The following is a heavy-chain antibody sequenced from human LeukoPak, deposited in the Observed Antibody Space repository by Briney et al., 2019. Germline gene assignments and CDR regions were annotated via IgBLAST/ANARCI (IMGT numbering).Heavy chain of an antibody. J-gene: IGHJ4*02. CDR3: ANWDTMVRGVISDY. Sequence: GGSLRLSCAASRFTFSNYWMHWVRQAPGKGLVWVSRINSDGINTSYADSVKGRFTISRDNAKNTLNLQMNSLRAEDTAVYYCANWDTMVRGVISDYWGQGTLVTVSS. D-gene: IGHD3-10*01. CDR1: RFTFSNYW. V-gene: IGHV3-74*01. CDR2: INSDGINT.